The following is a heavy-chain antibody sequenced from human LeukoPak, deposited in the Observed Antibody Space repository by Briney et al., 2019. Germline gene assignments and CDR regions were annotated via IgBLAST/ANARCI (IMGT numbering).Heavy chain of an antibody. V-gene: IGHV3-21*01. J-gene: IGHJ5*02. CDR2: ISSSSSYI. CDR1: GFTFSSYW. D-gene: IGHD3-22*01. Sequence: NPGGSLRLSCAASGFTFSSYWMSWVRQAPGKGLEWVSSISSSSSYIYYADSVKGRFTISRDNAKNSLYLQMNSLRAEDTAVYYCARDLLERLHYYDSSGYLWFDPWGQGTLVTVSS. CDR3: ARDLLERLHYYDSSGYLWFDP.